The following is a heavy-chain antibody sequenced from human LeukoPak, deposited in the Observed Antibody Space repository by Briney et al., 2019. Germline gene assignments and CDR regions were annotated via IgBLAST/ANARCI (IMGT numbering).Heavy chain of an antibody. CDR3: ARVIVGANGAFDI. J-gene: IGHJ3*02. CDR1: GYTFTSYD. D-gene: IGHD1-26*01. Sequence: ASVKVSCKASGYTFTSYDINWVRRATGQGLEWMGWMNPNSGNTGYAQKFQGRVTITRNTSISTAYMELSSLRSEDTAVYYCARVIVGANGAFDIWGQGTMVTVSS. V-gene: IGHV1-8*03. CDR2: MNPNSGNT.